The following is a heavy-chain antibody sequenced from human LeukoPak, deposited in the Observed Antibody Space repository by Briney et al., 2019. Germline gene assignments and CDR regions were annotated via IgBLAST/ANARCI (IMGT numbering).Heavy chain of an antibody. CDR2: IYPGDSDT. CDR1: GSSFTSYW. CDR3: ARREYYYDSSGYYYYFDY. J-gene: IGHJ4*02. Sequence: GESLKISCKGSGSSFTSYWIGWVRPMPGKGLEWMGIIYPGDSDTRYSPSFQGQVTISADKSISTAYLQWSSLKASDTAMYYCARREYYYDSSGYYYYFDYWGQGTLVTVSS. D-gene: IGHD3-22*01. V-gene: IGHV5-51*01.